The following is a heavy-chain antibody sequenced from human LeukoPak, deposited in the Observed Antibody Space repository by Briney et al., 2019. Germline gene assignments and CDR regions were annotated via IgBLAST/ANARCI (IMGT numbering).Heavy chain of an antibody. J-gene: IGHJ4*02. Sequence: SETLSLTCTVSGGSISSYYWSWIRKPPGKGLEWIGYIYYSGSTNYNPSLKSRVTISVDTSKNQFSLKLSSVTAADTAVYYCARAAIKLYSYPFDYWGQGTLVTVSS. V-gene: IGHV4-59*08. CDR2: IYYSGST. D-gene: IGHD5-18*01. CDR3: ARAAIKLYSYPFDY. CDR1: GGSISSYY.